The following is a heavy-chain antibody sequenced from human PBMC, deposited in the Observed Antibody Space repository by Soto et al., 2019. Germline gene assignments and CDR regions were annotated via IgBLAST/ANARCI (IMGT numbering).Heavy chain of an antibody. CDR1: GGSIITGDFS. CDR3: ARGRSTSGYPNFDP. D-gene: IGHD3-22*01. V-gene: IGHV4-30-2*01. Sequence: QLQLQESGSGQVKPSQTLSLTCAVSGGSIITGDFSWNWIRQPPGKVLEWVGYIYHEGSTYYNPSLKGRATISVDRSKNYFPLKLSSVTAADTGVYFCARGRSTSGYPNFDPWGQGTLVTVSS. J-gene: IGHJ5*02. CDR2: IYHEGST.